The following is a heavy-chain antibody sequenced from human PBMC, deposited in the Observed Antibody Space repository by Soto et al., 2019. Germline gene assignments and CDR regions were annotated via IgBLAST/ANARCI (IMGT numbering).Heavy chain of an antibody. CDR2: INSDGSST. D-gene: IGHD3-22*01. J-gene: IGHJ3*02. V-gene: IGHV3-74*01. CDR1: GFTFSSYW. Sequence: VGSLRLSCAASGFTFSSYWMHWVRQAPGKGLVWVSRINSDGSSTSYADSVKGRFTISRDNAKNTLYLQMNSLRAEDTAVYYCARDYHDSSGWDAFDIWGQGTMVTVSS. CDR3: ARDYHDSSGWDAFDI.